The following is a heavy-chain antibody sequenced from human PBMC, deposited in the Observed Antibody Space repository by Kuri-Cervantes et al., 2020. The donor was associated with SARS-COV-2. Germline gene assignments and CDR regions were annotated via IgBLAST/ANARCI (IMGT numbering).Heavy chain of an antibody. J-gene: IGHJ6*02. CDR3: ARDRTTAHKSRYYYYYGMDV. CDR1: GFTFSSYA. V-gene: IGHV3-23*01. D-gene: IGHD1-7*01. Sequence: GGSLRLSCAASGFTFSSYAMSWVRQAPGKGLEWVSAISGSGGSTYYADSVKGRFTISRDNSKNTLYLQMNSLRAEDTAVYYCARDRTTAHKSRYYYYYGMDVWGQGTTVTVSS. CDR2: ISGSGGST.